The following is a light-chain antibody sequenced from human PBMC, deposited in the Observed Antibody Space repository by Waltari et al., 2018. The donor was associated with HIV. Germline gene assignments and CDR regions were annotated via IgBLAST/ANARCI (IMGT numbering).Light chain of an antibody. Sequence: QSVLTQAPSVSAAPGQKIAISCSGARSNIGSHFVSWYQQFPGRAPQLLIYDNNRRPSEIPDRFSGSKSGTSATLDITGLQTGDEADYYCGTWDNRLNAYVFGSGTEVTVL. CDR1: RSNIGSHF. CDR3: GTWDNRLNAYV. V-gene: IGLV1-51*01. CDR2: DNN. J-gene: IGLJ1*01.